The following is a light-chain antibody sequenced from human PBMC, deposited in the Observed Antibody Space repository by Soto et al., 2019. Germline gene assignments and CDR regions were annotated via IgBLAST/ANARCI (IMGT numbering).Light chain of an antibody. CDR3: LPDYVFPLT. V-gene: IGKV1-6*01. CDR2: TAS. Sequence: AIQMTQSPSSLSASVGDRVTITCRASQFIRSDLGWYQQKPGKPPKFLIYTASGLESGVPSRFSGSGSGTDFTLTISSLQPEDSATYYCLPDYVFPLTFGQGTRVDIK. J-gene: IGKJ1*01. CDR1: QFIRSD.